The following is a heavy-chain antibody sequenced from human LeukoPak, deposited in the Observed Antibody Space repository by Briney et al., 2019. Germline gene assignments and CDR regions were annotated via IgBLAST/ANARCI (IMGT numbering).Heavy chain of an antibody. CDR3: ARSNWYSSSWYVFDP. V-gene: IGHV4-59*01. CDR2: IYHSGST. J-gene: IGHJ5*02. D-gene: IGHD6-13*01. CDR1: GGSISSYY. Sequence: SETLSLTCTVSGGSISSYYWSWIRQPPGKGLEWIGYIYHSGSTKYNPSLKSRVTISVDTSKNQFSLKLSSVTAADTAVYYCARSNWYSSSWYVFDPWGQGTLVTVSS.